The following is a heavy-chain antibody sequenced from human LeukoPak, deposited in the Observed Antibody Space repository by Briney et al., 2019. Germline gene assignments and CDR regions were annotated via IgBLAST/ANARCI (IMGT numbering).Heavy chain of an antibody. Sequence: ASVKVSCKASGYTFTSYDINWVRQATGQGLEWMGWMNPNSGNTGYAQKFQGRVTITRNTSISTAYMELSSLRSEDTAVYYCARANYYYDSSGYYYYYYYMDVWGKGITVTVSS. CDR2: MNPNSGNT. CDR3: ARANYYYDSSGYYYYYYYMDV. J-gene: IGHJ6*03. CDR1: GYTFTSYD. D-gene: IGHD3-22*01. V-gene: IGHV1-8*03.